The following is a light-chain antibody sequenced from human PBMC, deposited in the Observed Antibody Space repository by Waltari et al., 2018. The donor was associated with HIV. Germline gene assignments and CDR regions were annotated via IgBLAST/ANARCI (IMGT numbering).Light chain of an antibody. CDR3: QQYNNWPSIT. J-gene: IGKJ5*01. V-gene: IGKV3-15*01. Sequence: EIVMTQSPATLSVSPGERATLSCRASQRVGTNLAWYQQKPGQSPRLLMYGASTRATGIPARFSGSGSGTEFTLTISSLQSEDFVVYYCQQYNNWPSITFGQGTRLDIK. CDR1: QRVGTN. CDR2: GAS.